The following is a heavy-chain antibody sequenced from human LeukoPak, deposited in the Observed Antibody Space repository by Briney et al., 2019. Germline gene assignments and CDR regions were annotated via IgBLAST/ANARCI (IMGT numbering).Heavy chain of an antibody. CDR2: INAGNGNT. D-gene: IGHD5-12*01. Sequence: ASVKVSCKASGYTFTSYAMQWVRQAPGQRLEWMGWINAGNGNTKYSQEFQGRVTITRDTSASTAYMELSSLRSEDMAVYYCARVSGYDFAEYDYWGQGTLVTVSS. CDR1: GYTFTSYA. J-gene: IGHJ4*02. V-gene: IGHV1-3*03. CDR3: ARVSGYDFAEYDY.